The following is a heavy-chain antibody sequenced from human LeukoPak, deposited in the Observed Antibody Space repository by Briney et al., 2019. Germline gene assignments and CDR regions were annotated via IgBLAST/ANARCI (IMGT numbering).Heavy chain of an antibody. CDR2: ISAYNGNT. J-gene: IGHJ5*02. V-gene: IGHV1-18*01. CDR1: GYTFTSDG. CDR3: ARDDRGYNWFDP. Sequence: ASVKVSCKASGYTFTSDGISWVRQAPGQGLEWMGWISAYNGNTNYAQKLQGRVTMTTDTSTSTAYMELRSLRSDDTAVYYCARDDRGYNWFDPWGQGTLVTVSS. D-gene: IGHD5-12*01.